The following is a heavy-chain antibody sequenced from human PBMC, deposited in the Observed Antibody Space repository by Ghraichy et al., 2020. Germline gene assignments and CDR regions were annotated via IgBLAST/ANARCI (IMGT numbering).Heavy chain of an antibody. D-gene: IGHD2-21*02. CDR1: GGSISSYY. CDR2: IYTSGST. CDR3: ARTGYCGGDCGNYFDY. V-gene: IGHV4-4*09. Sequence: SETLSLTCTVSGGSISSYYWSWIRQPPGKGLEWIGYIYTSGSTNYNPSLKSRVTISVDTSKNQFSLKLSSVTAADTAVYYCARTGYCGGDCGNYFDYWGQGTLVTVSS. J-gene: IGHJ4*02.